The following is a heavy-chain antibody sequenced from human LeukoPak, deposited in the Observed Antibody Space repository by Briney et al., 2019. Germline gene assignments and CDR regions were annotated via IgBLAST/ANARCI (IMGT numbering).Heavy chain of an antibody. Sequence: ASVKVSCKASGGTFSSYAISWVRQAPGQGLEWMGGIIPIFGTANYAQKFQGRVTITADESTSTASMELSSLRSEDTAVYYCARFRIAAAVEYFDYWGQETLVTVSS. J-gene: IGHJ4*02. D-gene: IGHD6-13*01. CDR3: ARFRIAAAVEYFDY. CDR2: IIPIFGTA. V-gene: IGHV1-69*13. CDR1: GGTFSSYA.